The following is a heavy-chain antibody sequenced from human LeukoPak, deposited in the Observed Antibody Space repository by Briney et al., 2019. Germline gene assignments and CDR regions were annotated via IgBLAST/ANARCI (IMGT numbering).Heavy chain of an antibody. V-gene: IGHV4-34*01. CDR2: INHGEST. CDR1: GGSFSGYY. CDR3: ARGGYSGYRPRFDY. J-gene: IGHJ4*02. D-gene: IGHD5-12*01. Sequence: PSETLSLTCAVSGGSFSGYYWYWIRQPPGKGLEWIGEINHGESTNYNPSLKSRATLSVDTAKNQFSLKLSSVTAADTSVYYCARGGYSGYRPRFDYWGQGTLVTVSS.